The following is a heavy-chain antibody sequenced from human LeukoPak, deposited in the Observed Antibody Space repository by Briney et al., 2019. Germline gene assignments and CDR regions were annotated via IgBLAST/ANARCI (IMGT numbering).Heavy chain of an antibody. V-gene: IGHV1-2*06. D-gene: IGHD2-2*01. CDR3: ARDFSYQLLSHWFDP. Sequence: VASVKVSCKASGYTFTGYYMHWVRQAPGQGLEWMGRINPNSGGTNYAQKFQGRVTMTRDTSISTAYMELSRLRSDDTAVYYCARDFSYQLLSHWFDPWGQGTLVTVSS. J-gene: IGHJ5*02. CDR1: GYTFTGYY. CDR2: INPNSGGT.